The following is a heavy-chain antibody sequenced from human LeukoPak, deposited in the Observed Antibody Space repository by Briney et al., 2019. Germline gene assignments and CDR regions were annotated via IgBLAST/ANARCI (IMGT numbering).Heavy chain of an antibody. CDR2: ISGSGGST. J-gene: IGHJ3*02. CDR3: AKDLDYYDSKGDAFDI. V-gene: IGHV3-23*01. CDR1: GFTFSSNA. D-gene: IGHD3-22*01. Sequence: QPGGSLRLSCAASGFTFSSNAMSWVRQAPGKGLEWVSAISGSGGSTYYADSVKGRFTISRDNSKNTLYLQMNSLRAEDTAVYYCAKDLDYYDSKGDAFDIWGQGTMVTVSS.